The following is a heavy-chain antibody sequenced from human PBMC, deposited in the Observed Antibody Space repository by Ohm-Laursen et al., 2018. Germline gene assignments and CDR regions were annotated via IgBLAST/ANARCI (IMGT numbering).Heavy chain of an antibody. CDR2: IYYTGCT. Sequence: SETLSLTCPVSRDSISNYYWTWIRQSPGKGLEWIGYIYYTGCTNYTPSVKSRVTISVDTSKNQFSLKLNSVTAADTAVYYCASLESGSYPWGQGTLVTVSS. CDR3: ASLESGSYP. J-gene: IGHJ5*02. D-gene: IGHD3-10*01. CDR1: RDSISNYY. V-gene: IGHV4-59*01.